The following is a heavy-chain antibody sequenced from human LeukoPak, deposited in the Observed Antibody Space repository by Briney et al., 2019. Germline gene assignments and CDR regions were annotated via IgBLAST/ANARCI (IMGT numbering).Heavy chain of an antibody. CDR3: AREVQLERRHYYYYYMDV. D-gene: IGHD1-1*01. J-gene: IGHJ6*03. Sequence: ASVKVSCKVSGYTFTSYGISWVRQAPGQGLEWMGWISAYNGNTNYAQKLQGRVTMTTDTSTSTAYMELRSLRSDDTAVYYCAREVQLERRHYYYYYMDVWGKGTTVTVSS. V-gene: IGHV1-18*01. CDR1: GYTFTSYG. CDR2: ISAYNGNT.